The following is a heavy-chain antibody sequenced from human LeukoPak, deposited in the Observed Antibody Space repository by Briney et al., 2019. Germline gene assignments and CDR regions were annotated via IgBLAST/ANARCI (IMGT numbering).Heavy chain of an antibody. CDR1: GFTISSYS. CDR3: ARDERSGWYV. D-gene: IGHD6-19*01. V-gene: IGHV3-48*04. J-gene: IGHJ4*02. Sequence: PGGSLRLSCAASGFTISSYSMNWVRQAPGKGLEWVSYISSSSSTIYYADSVKGRYTISRDNAKNSLYLQMNSLRAEDTAVYYCARDERSGWYVWGQGTLVTVSS. CDR2: ISSSSSTI.